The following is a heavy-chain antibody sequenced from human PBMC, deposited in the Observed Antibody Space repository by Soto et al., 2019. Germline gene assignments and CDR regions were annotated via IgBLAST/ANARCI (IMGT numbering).Heavy chain of an antibody. Sequence: PGGSLRLSCAASGFTFSSYSMNWVRQAPGKGLEWVSSISSSSSYIYYSDSVKGRFTTSRDNAKNSLYLQMNSLRAEDTAVYYCARDRGWGYCSGGRCYSYAFDIWGQGTMVTVSS. CDR3: ARDRGWGYCSGGRCYSYAFDI. CDR1: GFTFSSYS. J-gene: IGHJ3*02. V-gene: IGHV3-21*01. D-gene: IGHD2-15*01. CDR2: ISSSSSYI.